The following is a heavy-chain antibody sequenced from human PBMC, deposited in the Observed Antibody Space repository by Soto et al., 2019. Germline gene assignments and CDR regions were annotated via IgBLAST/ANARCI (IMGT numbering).Heavy chain of an antibody. Sequence: SLKVSCKASGGTFSSYAISWVRQAPGQGLEWMGGIIPIFGTANYAQKFQGRVTITADESTSTAYMELSSLRSEDTAVYYCARDALPYYYDSSGYYYFDYWGQGTLVTVSS. CDR2: IIPIFGTA. CDR1: GGTFSSYA. V-gene: IGHV1-69*13. J-gene: IGHJ4*02. CDR3: ARDALPYYYDSSGYYYFDY. D-gene: IGHD3-22*01.